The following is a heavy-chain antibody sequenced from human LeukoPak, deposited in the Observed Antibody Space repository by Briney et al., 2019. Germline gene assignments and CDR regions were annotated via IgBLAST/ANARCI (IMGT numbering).Heavy chain of an antibody. CDR2: ISYDGSNK. Sequence: GRSLRLSCAASGFTFSSYAMHWVRRAPGKGLEWVAVISYDGSNKYYADSVKGRFTTSRDNSKNTLYLQMNSLRAEDTAVYYCAREAIVVVSVLDYWGQGTLVTVSS. CDR1: GFTFSSYA. D-gene: IGHD2-2*01. CDR3: AREAIVVVSVLDY. V-gene: IGHV3-30*01. J-gene: IGHJ4*02.